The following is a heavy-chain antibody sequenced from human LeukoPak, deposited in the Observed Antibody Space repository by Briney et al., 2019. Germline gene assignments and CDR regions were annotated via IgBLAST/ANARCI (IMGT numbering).Heavy chain of an antibody. CDR2: IYYSGST. CDR1: GGSISSYY. V-gene: IGHV4-59*01. D-gene: IGHD1-1*01. J-gene: IGHJ4*02. CDR3: ARVSSRGTDY. Sequence: SETLSLTCTVSGGSISSYYWSWIRQPPGKGLEWIGYIYYSGSTNYNPSLKSRVTISVDTSKNQFSLKLSSVTAADTAVYYCARVSSRGTDYWGQGTLVTVSS.